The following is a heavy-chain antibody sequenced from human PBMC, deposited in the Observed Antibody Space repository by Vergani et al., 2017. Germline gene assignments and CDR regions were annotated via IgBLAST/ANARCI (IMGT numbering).Heavy chain of an antibody. CDR2: IYTSGST. D-gene: IGHD3-3*01. CDR3: ARLYDFWSGSGFDP. CDR1: GGSFSGYY. V-gene: IGHV4-34*01. Sequence: QVQLQQWGAGLLKPSETLSLTCAVYGGSFSGYYWSWIRQPPGKGLEWIGYIYTSGSTNYNPALKSRSTISVDTSKNQFSLKLSSVTAADTAVYYCARLYDFWSGSGFDPWGQGTLVTVSS. J-gene: IGHJ5*02.